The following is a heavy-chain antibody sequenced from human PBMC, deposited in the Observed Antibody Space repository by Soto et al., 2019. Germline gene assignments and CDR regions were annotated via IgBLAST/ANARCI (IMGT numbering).Heavy chain of an antibody. CDR2: ISSDGINK. CDR3: ARDPANYYFDH. J-gene: IGHJ4*02. D-gene: IGHD1-1*01. CDR1: GFTFSNNG. V-gene: IGHV3-30*03. Sequence: PGGSLRLSCAASGFTFSNNGIHWVRQAPGKGLEWVAVISSDGINKYYADSVKGRSTISRDNSKNTLYLQMNSLRAEDTAVYYCARDPANYYFDHWGQGTLVTVS.